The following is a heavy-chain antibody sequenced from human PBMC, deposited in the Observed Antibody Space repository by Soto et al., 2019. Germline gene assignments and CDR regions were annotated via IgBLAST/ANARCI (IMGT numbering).Heavy chain of an antibody. CDR3: ARASMVRGVTSNWFDP. D-gene: IGHD3-10*01. CDR1: RYTFTSYH. J-gene: IGHJ5*02. Sequence: QVQLVQSGADAKKPGASVKVSCKAPRYTFTSYHLNWVRQATGQGLEWMGWMNPNSGHTGYAQKFQGRVTMTRNTAISTAYRELSSLRSEDTAVYYCARASMVRGVTSNWFDPWGQGTLVTVSS. V-gene: IGHV1-8*01. CDR2: MNPNSGHT.